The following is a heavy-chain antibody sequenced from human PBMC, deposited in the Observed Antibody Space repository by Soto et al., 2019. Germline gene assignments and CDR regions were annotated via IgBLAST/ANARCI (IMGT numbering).Heavy chain of an antibody. V-gene: IGHV3-30-3*01. Sequence: QVQLVESGGGVVQPGRSLRLSCAASEFTFSDYAMHWVRQAPGKGLEWVAVISDDGDKVFYADSMKDRPTISRDNSKSTLFLQLTSLGPEDTALYYCARAHYHDSSGPNGHAFDIWGQGTLVTVSS. J-gene: IGHJ3*02. CDR1: EFTFSDYA. D-gene: IGHD3-22*01. CDR2: ISDDGDKV. CDR3: ARAHYHDSSGPNGHAFDI.